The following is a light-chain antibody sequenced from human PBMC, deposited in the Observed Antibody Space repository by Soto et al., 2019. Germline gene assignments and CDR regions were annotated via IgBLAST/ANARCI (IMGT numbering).Light chain of an antibody. Sequence: QSALTQPASVSGSPGQSITISCTGTSSDVGGYNYVSWYQQHPGKAPKLMIYEVSNRPSGVSNRFSGSKSGNTASLTISGLQAEYEADYYCSSYTSSSTPYYVFGTGTKVTVL. CDR3: SSYTSSSTPYYV. V-gene: IGLV2-14*01. CDR2: EVS. CDR1: SSDVGGYNY. J-gene: IGLJ1*01.